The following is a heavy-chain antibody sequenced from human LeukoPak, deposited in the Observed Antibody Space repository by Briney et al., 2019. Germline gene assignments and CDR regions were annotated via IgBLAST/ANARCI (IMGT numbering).Heavy chain of an antibody. Sequence: SETLSLTCTVSGGSISSSSYYWGWIRQPPGKGLEWIGSIYYSGSTYYNPSLKSRVTISVDTSKNQFSLKLSSVTAADTAVYYCARVGTIFGVVINWGQGTLVTVSS. D-gene: IGHD3-3*01. CDR3: ARVGTIFGVVIN. J-gene: IGHJ4*02. CDR1: GGSISSSSYY. V-gene: IGHV4-39*07. CDR2: IYYSGST.